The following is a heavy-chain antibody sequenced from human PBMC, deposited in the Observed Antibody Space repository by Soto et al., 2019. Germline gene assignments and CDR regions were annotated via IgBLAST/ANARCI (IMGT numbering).Heavy chain of an antibody. CDR1: GGSISTTRYY. J-gene: IGHJ4*02. D-gene: IGHD2-15*01. CDR3: ARHDCSGGICYRFDY. CDR2: IYYTGST. V-gene: IGHV4-39*01. Sequence: SETLSLTCTGSGGSISTTRYYWGWIRQPPGKGLEWIGSIYYTGSTYYNPSLKSRVTISVDTSQNQFSLKLISVTAADTAVYYCARHDCSGGICYRFDYWGQGALVS.